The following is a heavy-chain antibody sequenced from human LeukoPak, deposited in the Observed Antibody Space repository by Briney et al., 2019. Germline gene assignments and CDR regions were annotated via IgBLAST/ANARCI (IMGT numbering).Heavy chain of an antibody. V-gene: IGHV3-23*01. CDR1: GFTFSSYA. CDR2: ISSSGSGGNT. CDR3: AKVGNYYYYGMDV. J-gene: IGHJ6*02. D-gene: IGHD1-1*01. Sequence: GGSLRLSCAASGFTFSSYAMSWARQAPGKGLEWVSGISSSGSGGNTYYADSVKGRFTISRDNSKNTMYLQMDSLRAEDTAIYYCAKVGNYYYYGMDVWGQGTTVTVSS.